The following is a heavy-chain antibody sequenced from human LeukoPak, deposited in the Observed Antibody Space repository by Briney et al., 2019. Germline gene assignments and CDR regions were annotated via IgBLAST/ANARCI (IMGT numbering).Heavy chain of an antibody. V-gene: IGHV3-30*18. J-gene: IGHJ6*02. CDR2: ISYDGSSK. CDR1: GFTFSSYG. Sequence: GGSLRLSCAASGFTFSSYGMHWVRQAPGKGLEWVAVISYDGSSKYYADSVKGRFTISRDNSKNTLYLQMNSLRAEDTAVYYCAKDLAYYDFWSGYYFYYYYGMDVWGQGTTVTVSS. CDR3: AKDLAYYDFWSGYYFYYYYGMDV. D-gene: IGHD3-3*01.